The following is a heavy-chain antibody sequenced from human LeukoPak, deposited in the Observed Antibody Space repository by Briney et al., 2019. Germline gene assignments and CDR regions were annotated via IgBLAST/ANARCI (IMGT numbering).Heavy chain of an antibody. CDR2: IYPGDSDT. D-gene: IGHD6-25*01. CDR3: ARGTASGGYYYHGMDV. V-gene: IGHV5-51*01. CDR1: GYSFTSYW. Sequence: GESLKISCKGSGYSFTSYWIGWVRQMPGKGLEWMGIIYPGDSDTRYSPSFQGQVTISADKSISTAYLQWSSLKASDTAMYYCARGTASGGYYYHGMDVWGQGTTVTVSS. J-gene: IGHJ6*02.